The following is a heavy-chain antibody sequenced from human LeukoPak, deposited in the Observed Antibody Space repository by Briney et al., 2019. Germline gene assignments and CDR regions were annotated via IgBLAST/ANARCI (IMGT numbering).Heavy chain of an antibody. CDR1: GGTFSSYA. V-gene: IGHV1-69*13. CDR2: IIPIFGTA. Sequence: ASVKVSCKASGGTFSSYAISWVRQAPGQGLEWMGGIIPIFGTANYAQKFQGRVTITADESTSTAYMELSSLRSEDTAVYYCARTGFRGVIITSRYFDYWGQGTLVTVSS. D-gene: IGHD3-10*01. J-gene: IGHJ4*02. CDR3: ARTGFRGVIITSRYFDY.